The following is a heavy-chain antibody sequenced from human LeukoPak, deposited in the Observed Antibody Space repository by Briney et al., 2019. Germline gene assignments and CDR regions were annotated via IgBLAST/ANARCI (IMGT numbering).Heavy chain of an antibody. J-gene: IGHJ6*04. CDR2: ITSSGAYI. Sequence: GGSLRLSCAASGFTFNNYNMNWVRQAPGKALEWVSSITSSGAYIFYADSVKGRFTISRDNAKDSLYLQMNSLGPEDTAVYYCAELGITMIGGVWGKGTTVTISS. D-gene: IGHD3-10*02. V-gene: IGHV3-21*01. CDR1: GFTFNNYN. CDR3: AELGITMIGGV.